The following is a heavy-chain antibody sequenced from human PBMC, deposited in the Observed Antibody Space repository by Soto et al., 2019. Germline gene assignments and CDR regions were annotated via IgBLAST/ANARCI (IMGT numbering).Heavy chain of an antibody. V-gene: IGHV3-73*01. CDR3: TRNNAS. CDR1: GFTFSGSA. Sequence: EVQLVESGGGLVQPGGSLKLSCAASGFTFSGSAMHWVRQASGKGLEWVGRIRSKANSYATAYAASVKGRFTISRDDSKNTAYLQMNSLKTEETAVYCCTRNNASWGQGTLVTVSS. CDR2: IRSKANSYAT. J-gene: IGHJ5*02. D-gene: IGHD2-8*01.